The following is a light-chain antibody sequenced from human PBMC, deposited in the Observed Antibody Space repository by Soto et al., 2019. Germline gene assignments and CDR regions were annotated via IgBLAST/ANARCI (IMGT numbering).Light chain of an antibody. CDR3: MQGTHCWT. Sequence: DVVMTQSPLSLPVTLGQPASISCRSRQILVYSDGNTYLTWFQQRPGQSPRRLIYKVSNRDSGVPDRFSGSGSGTDFTLKISRVEAEDVGVYYCMQGTHCWTFGQGTKVEIK. CDR1: QILVYSDGNTY. J-gene: IGKJ1*01. CDR2: KVS. V-gene: IGKV2-30*01.